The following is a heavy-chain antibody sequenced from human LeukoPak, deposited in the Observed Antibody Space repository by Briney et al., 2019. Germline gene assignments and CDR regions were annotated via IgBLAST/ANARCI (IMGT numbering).Heavy chain of an antibody. V-gene: IGHV3-48*01. CDR3: VRPDYYYGAGSYGGDY. J-gene: IGHJ4*02. CDR2: ISSSSSTM. CDR1: GFTFSSYE. Sequence: GGSLRLSCAASGFTFSSYEMNWVRQAPGKGLAWISFISSSSSTMYYADSVKGRFTISRDNAKNSLYLQMNSLRAEDTAVYYCVRPDYYYGAGSYGGDYWGQGTLVTVSS. D-gene: IGHD3-10*01.